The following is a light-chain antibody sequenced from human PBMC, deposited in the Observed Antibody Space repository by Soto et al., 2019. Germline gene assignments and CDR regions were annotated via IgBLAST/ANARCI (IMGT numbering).Light chain of an antibody. CDR3: QQYNNWPPSIT. CDR1: HSFSSSY. V-gene: IGKV3-15*01. Sequence: EIALTQSPGTLSLSPGERATLSCRASHSFSSSYLAWYQQKPGQAPRLLIYGASTRATGIPARFSGSGSGTEFTLTISSLQSEDFAVYYCQQYNNWPPSITFGQGTRLEIK. J-gene: IGKJ5*01. CDR2: GAS.